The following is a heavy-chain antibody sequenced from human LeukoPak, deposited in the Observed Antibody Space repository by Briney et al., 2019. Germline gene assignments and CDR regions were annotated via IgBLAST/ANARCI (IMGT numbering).Heavy chain of an antibody. CDR3: ARPLRGYTNSDAFDI. V-gene: IGHV1-46*01. CDR1: GYTFTIYY. Sequence: ASVKVSCKAAGYTFTIYYIHWVRHAPGQGLEWMGIINPKGGSTNYSQEVHGRVTMTRGTSTSTVYTELSRLRSEDTAVYYCARPLRGYTNSDAFDIWGQGTMVTVSS. CDR2: INPKGGST. D-gene: IGHD3-22*01. J-gene: IGHJ3*02.